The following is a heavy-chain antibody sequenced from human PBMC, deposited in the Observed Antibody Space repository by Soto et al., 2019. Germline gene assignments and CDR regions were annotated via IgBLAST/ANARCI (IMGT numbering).Heavy chain of an antibody. CDR3: ARSESVVVITRFDY. CDR1: GGTFSSYA. Sequence: ASVKVSCKVSGGTFSSYAISWVRQAPGQGLEWMGGIIPIFGTANYAQKFQGRVTITADESTSTAYMELSSLRSEDTAVYYCARSESVVVITRFDYWGQGTLVTVSS. D-gene: IGHD3-22*01. CDR2: IIPIFGTA. V-gene: IGHV1-69*13. J-gene: IGHJ4*02.